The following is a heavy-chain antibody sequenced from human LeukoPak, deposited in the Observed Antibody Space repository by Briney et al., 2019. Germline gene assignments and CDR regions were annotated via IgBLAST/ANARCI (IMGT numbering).Heavy chain of an antibody. Sequence: GGSLSLSCAASGFTVNKNDMTWVRQAPGKGLEWVSVIYRGGRMYYADSVKGRFTISRDNSKNMLYLEMNSLRAEDTAVYYCAKGGKWDVTPFDYWGQGTLVTVSS. J-gene: IGHJ4*02. CDR1: GFTVNKND. V-gene: IGHV3-53*01. CDR3: AKGGKWDVTPFDY. CDR2: IYRGGRM. D-gene: IGHD1-26*01.